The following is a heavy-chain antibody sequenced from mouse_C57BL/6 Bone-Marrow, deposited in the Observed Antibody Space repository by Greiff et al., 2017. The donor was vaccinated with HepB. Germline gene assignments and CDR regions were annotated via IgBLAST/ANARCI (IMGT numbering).Heavy chain of an antibody. V-gene: IGHV6-6*01. CDR3: TRRRYYGSSPYYYAMDY. J-gene: IGHJ4*01. CDR1: GFTFSDAW. CDR2: IRNKANNHAT. Sequence: EVKVEESGGGLVQPGGSMKLSCAASGFTFSDAWMDWVRQSPEKGLEWVAEIRNKANNHATYYAESVKGRFTISRDDSKSSVYLQMNSLRAEDTGIYYCTRRRYYGSSPYYYAMDYWGQGTSVTVSS. D-gene: IGHD1-1*01.